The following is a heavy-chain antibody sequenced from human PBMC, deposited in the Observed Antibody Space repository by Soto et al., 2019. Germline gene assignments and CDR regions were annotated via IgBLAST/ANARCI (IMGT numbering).Heavy chain of an antibody. CDR1: GGSFSSYY. D-gene: IGHD6-6*01. Sequence: PSETLSLTCAVYGGSFSSYYWSWIRQPPGKGLEWIGYIYYSGSTNYNPSLKSRVTISVDTSKNQFSLKLSSVTAADTAVYYCAREGAARPMDYYYGMDVWGQGTTVTVSS. CDR3: AREGAARPMDYYYGMDV. J-gene: IGHJ6*02. CDR2: IYYSGST. V-gene: IGHV4-59*01.